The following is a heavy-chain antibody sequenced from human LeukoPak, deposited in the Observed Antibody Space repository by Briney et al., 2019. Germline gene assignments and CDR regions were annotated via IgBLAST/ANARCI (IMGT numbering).Heavy chain of an antibody. CDR2: INDGGST. J-gene: IGHJ4*02. CDR3: ARDRPPLGPATTMLAY. D-gene: IGHD1-26*01. CDR1: GGSFSKHQ. V-gene: IGHV4-34*01. Sequence: NPSETLSLTCAVYGGSFSKHQWSWIRQPPGKGLEWIGEINDGGSTNYNPSLKSRVTISVDTSKNQFSLRLSSVTAADTAVYYCARDRPPLGPATTMLAYWGQGTLVTVSS.